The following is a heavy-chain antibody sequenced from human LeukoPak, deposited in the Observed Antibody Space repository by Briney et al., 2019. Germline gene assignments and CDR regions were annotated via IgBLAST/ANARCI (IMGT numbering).Heavy chain of an antibody. CDR3: AKDGRREGMVRGVYYYYGMDV. J-gene: IGHJ6*02. CDR2: ISGSGGST. Sequence: GGSLRPSCAASGFTFSSYAMSWVRQAPGKGLEWVSAISGSGGSTYYADSVKGRFTISRDNSKNTLYLQMNSLRAEDTAVYYCAKDGRREGMVRGVYYYYGMDVWGQGTTVTVSS. D-gene: IGHD3-10*01. V-gene: IGHV3-23*01. CDR1: GFTFSSYA.